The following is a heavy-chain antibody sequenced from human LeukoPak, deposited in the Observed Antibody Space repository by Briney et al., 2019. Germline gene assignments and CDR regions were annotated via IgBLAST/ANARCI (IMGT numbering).Heavy chain of an antibody. Sequence: GGSLRLSCAASGFTFSSYAMSWVRQAPGNGLEWVSAISGSGGSTYYADSVKGRFTISRDNSKNTLYLQMNGLRAEDTAVYYCSVVVTTHYYYYGMDVWGQGTTVTVSS. V-gene: IGHV3-23*01. D-gene: IGHD2-21*02. CDR2: ISGSGGST. CDR3: SVVVTTHYYYYGMDV. J-gene: IGHJ6*02. CDR1: GFTFSSYA.